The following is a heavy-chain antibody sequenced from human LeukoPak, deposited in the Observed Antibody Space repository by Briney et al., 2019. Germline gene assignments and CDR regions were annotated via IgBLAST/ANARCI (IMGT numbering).Heavy chain of an antibody. Sequence: SETLSLTCAVYGGSFSGYYWSWIRQPPGKGLEWIGEINHSGSTNYNPSLKSRVTISVDTSKNQFSLKLNSVTAADTAVYYCARQGGYSGYDRRSWFDPWGQGTLVTVSS. J-gene: IGHJ5*02. CDR2: INHSGST. CDR3: ARQGGYSGYDRRSWFDP. D-gene: IGHD5-12*01. CDR1: GGSFSGYY. V-gene: IGHV4-34*01.